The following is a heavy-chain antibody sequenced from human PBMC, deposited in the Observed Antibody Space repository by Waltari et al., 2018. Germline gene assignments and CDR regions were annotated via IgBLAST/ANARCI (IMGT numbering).Heavy chain of an antibody. J-gene: IGHJ4*02. CDR3: ARGEYSLTY. CDR1: GFTFSSYS. CDR2: IRSSSDTI. D-gene: IGHD6-6*01. V-gene: IGHV3-48*04. Sequence: GLVQPGGSLRLSCAASGFTFSSYSMNWVRQAPGKGLEWISYIRSSSDTIYYADSVKGRFTISRDNAKNSLYLQMNSLRVEDTAVYYCARGEYSLTYWGQGTLVTVPS.